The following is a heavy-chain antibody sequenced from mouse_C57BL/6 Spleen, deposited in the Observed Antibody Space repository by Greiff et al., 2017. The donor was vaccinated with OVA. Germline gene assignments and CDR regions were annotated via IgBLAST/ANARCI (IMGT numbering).Heavy chain of an antibody. CDR3: VCFNYYGSSSVAY. CDR1: GYTFTSYW. V-gene: IGHV1-52*01. Sequence: QVQLQQPGAELVRPGSSVKLSCKASGYTFTSYWMHWVKQRPIQGLEWIGNIDPSDSETHYNQKFKDKATLTVDKSSSTAYMQLSSLTSEDSAVYYGVCFNYYGSSSVAYWGQGTLVTVSA. CDR2: IDPSDSET. J-gene: IGHJ3*01. D-gene: IGHD1-1*01.